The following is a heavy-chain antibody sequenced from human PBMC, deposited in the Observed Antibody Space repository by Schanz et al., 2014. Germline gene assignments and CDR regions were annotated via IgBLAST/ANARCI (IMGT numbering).Heavy chain of an antibody. D-gene: IGHD1-1*01. CDR1: GITFSNHS. CDR2: ITYNGGTI. CDR3: ARDRRNADLDY. Sequence: EVHLVESGGGLVQPGGSLRLSCAASGITFSNHSFNWVRQAPGKGLEWISYITYNGGTIYYADSVKGRFTISRDNAKNSLYLEMNSLRAEDTALYYCARDRRNADLDYWGQGTLVTVSS. V-gene: IGHV3-48*01. J-gene: IGHJ4*02.